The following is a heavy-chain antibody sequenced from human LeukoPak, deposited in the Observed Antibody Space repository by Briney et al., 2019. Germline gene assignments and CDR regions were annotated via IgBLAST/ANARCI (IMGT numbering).Heavy chain of an antibody. D-gene: IGHD6-19*01. CDR3: AKGEFGRGWPN. V-gene: IGHV3-23*01. Sequence: PGGSLRLSCAASGFTFSSYALNWVRQAPRKGREWGSGISNNGVNRNYADSVKGGFTISRDNSKNTLYLQMNSLRAEDTAVYYCAKGEFGRGWPNWGQGTLVTVSS. J-gene: IGHJ4*02. CDR1: GFTFSSYA. CDR2: ISNNGVNR.